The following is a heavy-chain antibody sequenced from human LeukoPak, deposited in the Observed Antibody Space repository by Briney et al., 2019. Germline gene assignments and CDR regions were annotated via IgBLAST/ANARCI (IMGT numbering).Heavy chain of an antibody. CDR1: GGSISNYL. V-gene: IGHV4-4*07. Sequence: SETLSLTCTVAGGSISNYLGSWVRQPTGKGLESIGRIYSTGRSDYNPALKSRITMSVDTSKNQFSLKLSSVTAADTAVYYCARADDNYVPPYFDYWGQGTLVTVSS. D-gene: IGHD4-11*01. J-gene: IGHJ4*02. CDR3: ARADDNYVPPYFDY. CDR2: IYSTGRS.